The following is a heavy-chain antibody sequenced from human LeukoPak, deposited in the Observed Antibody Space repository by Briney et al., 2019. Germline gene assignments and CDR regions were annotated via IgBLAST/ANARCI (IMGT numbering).Heavy chain of an antibody. CDR1: GGSISSSSYY. CDR2: IYYSGST. D-gene: IGHD2-2*01. J-gene: IGHJ5*02. CDR3: AIDVYIVVVPAASWFDP. Sequence: PLETLSLTCTVSGGSISSSSYYWGSIRQPPGKWLEWLGSIYYSGSTYYNPSLKSRVTISVDTSKKQFSLKLSSVNADDPAVYYCAIDVYIVVVPAASWFDPWGQGTLVTVSS. V-gene: IGHV4-39*02.